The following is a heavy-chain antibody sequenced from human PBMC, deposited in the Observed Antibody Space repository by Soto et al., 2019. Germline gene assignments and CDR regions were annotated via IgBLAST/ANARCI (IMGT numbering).Heavy chain of an antibody. CDR3: ARSQLHQSWSGPTYYFAY. CDR1: GGSISSGDYY. V-gene: IGHV4-30-4*01. J-gene: IGHJ4*02. D-gene: IGHD3-3*01. Sequence: QVQLQESGPGLVKPSQTLSLTCTVSGGSISSGDYYWSWIRQPPGKGLEWIGYIYYSGSTYYNPSLTSRVTISVATSKTQFSLKLSSVTAADTAVYYCARSQLHQSWSGPTYYFAYWGQGTLVTVSS. CDR2: IYYSGST.